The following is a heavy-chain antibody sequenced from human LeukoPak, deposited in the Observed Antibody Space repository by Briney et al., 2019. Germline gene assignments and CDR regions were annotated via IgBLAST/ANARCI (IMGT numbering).Heavy chain of an antibody. Sequence: GGSLRLSCAASGFTFRNYWMSWVRQAPGKGLKWVANIKQDGSEKYYVDSVKGRFTISRDNAKNSLYLQINSLRAEDTAVYYCAREGRYCSSTSCYAFDYWGQGTLVTVSS. CDR1: GFTFRNYW. V-gene: IGHV3-7*03. D-gene: IGHD2-2*01. CDR2: IKQDGSEK. CDR3: AREGRYCSSTSCYAFDY. J-gene: IGHJ4*02.